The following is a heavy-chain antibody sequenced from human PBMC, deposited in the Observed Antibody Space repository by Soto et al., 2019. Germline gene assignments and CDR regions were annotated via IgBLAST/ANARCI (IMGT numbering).Heavy chain of an antibody. CDR1: GYSFTRYG. V-gene: IGHV1-18*01. CDR3: ARMGDVPYYYYGLDV. CDR2: ISGYNANT. D-gene: IGHD3-16*01. J-gene: IGHJ6*02. Sequence: QVQLVQSGAEVKKPGASVKVSCKASGYSFTRYGISWVRQAPGQGLEWMGWISGYNANTNYPENLQGRVTVTTDTSTSTAYMEVRNLISDDTAGYYCARMGDVPYYYYGLDVWGQGTTVTVSS.